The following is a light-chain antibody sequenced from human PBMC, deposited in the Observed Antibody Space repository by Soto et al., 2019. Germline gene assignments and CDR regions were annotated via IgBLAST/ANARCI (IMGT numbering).Light chain of an antibody. J-gene: IGKJ1*01. Sequence: EIVMTQSPATLSVSPGERATLSCSASQSVSSNLAWYQQKPGQAPRLLIYGASTRATGIPDRFSGSGSGTDFTLTISRLEPEDFAVYYCQQYGSSPWTFGQGTKVDIK. CDR3: QQYGSSPWT. V-gene: IGKV3-20*01. CDR1: QSVSSN. CDR2: GAS.